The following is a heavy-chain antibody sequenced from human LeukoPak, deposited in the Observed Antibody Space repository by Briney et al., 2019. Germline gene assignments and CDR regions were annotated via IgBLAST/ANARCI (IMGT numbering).Heavy chain of an antibody. D-gene: IGHD2-15*01. CDR3: ARDGYSNYFDY. J-gene: IGHJ4*02. CDR1: GVTFSSYS. Sequence: GSLRLSCAASGVTFSSYSMNWVRQAPGKGLEWVANIKQDGSEKYYVDSVKGRFTISRDNAKNSLYLQMNSLRAEDTALYYCARDGYSNYFDYWGQGTLVTVSS. CDR2: IKQDGSEK. V-gene: IGHV3-7*03.